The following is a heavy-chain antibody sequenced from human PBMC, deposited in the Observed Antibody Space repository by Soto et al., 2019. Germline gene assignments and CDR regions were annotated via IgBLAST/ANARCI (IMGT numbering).Heavy chain of an antibody. Sequence: GGSLRLSCAAAVFTLDDYAMHWVRQAPGKGLEWVSGISWNSGSIGYADSVKGRFTISRDNAKNSLYLQMNSLRAEDTALYYCAKVPYKDLVLPWFDTWCRRTLVTVSS. D-gene: IGHD2-8*01. CDR1: VFTLDDYA. CDR2: ISWNSGSI. CDR3: AKVPYKDLVLPWFDT. J-gene: IGHJ5*02. V-gene: IGHV3-9*01.